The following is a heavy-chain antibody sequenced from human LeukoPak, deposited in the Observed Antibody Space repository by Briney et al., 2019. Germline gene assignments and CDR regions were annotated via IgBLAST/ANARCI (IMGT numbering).Heavy chain of an antibody. Sequence: SETLSLTCTVSGGSISNYYWSWIRQPPGKALEWIGYIYYSGSTNHNPSLKSRVTISPDTSKNQFSLKLSSVTAADTALYYCARVGARRNWFDPWGQGALVTVSS. J-gene: IGHJ5*02. V-gene: IGHV4-59*01. D-gene: IGHD3-16*01. CDR2: IYYSGST. CDR3: ARVGARRNWFDP. CDR1: GGSISNYY.